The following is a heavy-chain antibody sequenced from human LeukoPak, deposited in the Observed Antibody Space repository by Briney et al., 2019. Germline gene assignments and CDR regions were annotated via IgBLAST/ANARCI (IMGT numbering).Heavy chain of an antibody. CDR2: ITGDGSSS. D-gene: IGHD3-10*01. V-gene: IGHV3-74*01. J-gene: IGHJ4*02. CDR3: VIGGTYGSGS. CDR1: GFSFSDYW. Sequence: GGSLRLSCAASGFSFSDYWMSWVRQAPGKGLVWVSLITGDGSSSNYADSVKGRFTISRDNAKNTLYLQMHSLRTEDTAVYYCVIGGTYGSGSWGQGTLVTVSS.